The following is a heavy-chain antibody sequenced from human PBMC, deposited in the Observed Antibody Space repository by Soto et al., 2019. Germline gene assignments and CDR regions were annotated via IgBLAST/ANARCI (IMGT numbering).Heavy chain of an antibody. CDR3: AKATTATYFGYFDS. Sequence: GGSLRLSCAASGFTFSSYGMHWVRQAPGKGLEWVAVISSDGSNKYYADSVKGRFTISRDNSKNTLYLQMNSLRAEDTAVYYCAKATTATYFGYFDSWGQGTPVTVSS. J-gene: IGHJ4*02. V-gene: IGHV3-30*18. CDR2: ISSDGSNK. D-gene: IGHD3-10*01. CDR1: GFTFSSYG.